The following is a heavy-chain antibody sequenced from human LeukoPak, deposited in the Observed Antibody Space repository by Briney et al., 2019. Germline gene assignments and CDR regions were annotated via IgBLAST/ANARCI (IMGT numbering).Heavy chain of an antibody. CDR1: GSTLTVLS. J-gene: IGHJ3*02. V-gene: IGHV1-24*01. CDR3: ATDSRHLEGGTSFDI. D-gene: IGHD1-1*01. Sequence: ASVKVSFNFSGSTLTVLSMHWGRLPPGKGHERVGGFEPEDGETIYEQKFPGRVTMTEDTSTITAYMEISRLRSEDTGVCHCATDSRHLEGGTSFDIWGQGTMVTVSS. CDR2: FEPEDGET.